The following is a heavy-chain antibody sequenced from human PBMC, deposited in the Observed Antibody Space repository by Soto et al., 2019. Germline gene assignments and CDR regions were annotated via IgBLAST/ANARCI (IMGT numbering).Heavy chain of an antibody. CDR1: RGSLSGYY. Sequence: SETLSLTCVVYRGSLSGYYWSWIRQPPGKGLEWIGEINHSGSTHYSPSLKSRVTMSVDTSKNHFSVKLTSVTAADTATYYCARVPLRGTSSYYMDVWGKGTTVTVSS. J-gene: IGHJ6*03. D-gene: IGHD1-1*01. CDR2: INHSGST. CDR3: ARVPLRGTSSYYMDV. V-gene: IGHV4-34*01.